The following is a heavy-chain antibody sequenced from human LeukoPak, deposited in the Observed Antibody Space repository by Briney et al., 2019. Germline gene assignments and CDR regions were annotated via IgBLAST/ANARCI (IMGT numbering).Heavy chain of an antibody. D-gene: IGHD7-27*01. V-gene: IGHV3-30-3*01. CDR1: GFTFNTYA. CDR3: ARHNNWGSTHY. Sequence: PGGSLRLSCAASGFTFNTYAMHWVRQAPGVGLEWVAVVSYDGSNRYYADSVQGRFTISRDNSKNTLYLQMNTLRAEDTAVYYCARHNNWGSTHYWGQGTLVTVSS. CDR2: VSYDGSNR. J-gene: IGHJ4*02.